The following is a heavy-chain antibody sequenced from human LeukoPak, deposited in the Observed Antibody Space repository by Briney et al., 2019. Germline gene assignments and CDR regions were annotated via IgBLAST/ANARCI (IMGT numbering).Heavy chain of an antibody. CDR1: GGSFSSYY. CDR3: ASHPLRGGYYYGMDV. CDR2: IYYSGST. Sequence: PSETLSLTCTVSGGSFSSYYWSWIRQPPGKGLEWIGYIYYSGSTNYNPSLKSRVTISVDTSKNQFSLKLSSVTAADTAVYYCASHPLRGGYYYGMDVWGQGTTVTVSS. V-gene: IGHV4-59*08. D-gene: IGHD3-10*01. J-gene: IGHJ6*02.